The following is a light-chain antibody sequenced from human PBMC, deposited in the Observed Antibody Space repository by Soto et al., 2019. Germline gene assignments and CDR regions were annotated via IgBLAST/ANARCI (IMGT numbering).Light chain of an antibody. V-gene: IGLV2-14*03. CDR3: SSYTTTNSLL. CDR2: DVT. CDR1: SSDIGVFNY. J-gene: IGLJ2*01. Sequence: QSALTQPASVSGSPGQSITISCTGTSSDIGVFNYVSWYQQHPGKAPKLIIYDVTNRPSGVSRRFCGSKSGNTASLTISGLQAEDEADFYCSSYTTTNSLLFGGGTKLTVL.